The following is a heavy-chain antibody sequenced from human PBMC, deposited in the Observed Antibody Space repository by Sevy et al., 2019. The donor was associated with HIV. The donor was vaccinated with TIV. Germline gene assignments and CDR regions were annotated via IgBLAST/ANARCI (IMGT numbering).Heavy chain of an antibody. J-gene: IGHJ6*02. CDR1: GFTFSTYA. D-gene: IGHD2-15*01. V-gene: IGHV3-23*01. CDR2: ISTNGRSA. CDR3: AKGYCSGGSCPRDYYYYGIDV. Sequence: GGSLRLSCAASGFTFSTYAMNWVRQAPGKGLEWVSSISTNGRSAYYTDSVEGRFTISRDNSKNTLYLQMNSLRADDTAVYYGAKGYCSGGSCPRDYYYYGIDVWGQGTTVTVSS.